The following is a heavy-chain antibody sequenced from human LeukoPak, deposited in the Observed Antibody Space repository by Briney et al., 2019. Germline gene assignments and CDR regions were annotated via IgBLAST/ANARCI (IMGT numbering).Heavy chain of an antibody. J-gene: IGHJ4*02. CDR2: IIPIFGTA. CDR3: ASSGIGELLFTLGRLSPGTYYFDY. D-gene: IGHD3-10*01. CDR1: GGTFSSYA. V-gene: IGHV1-69*13. Sequence: GASVKVSCKASGGTFSSYAISWVRQAPGQGLEWMGGIIPIFGTANYAQKFQGRVTTTADESTSTAYMELSSLRSEDTAVYYCASSGIGELLFTLGRLSPGTYYFDYWGQGTLVTVSS.